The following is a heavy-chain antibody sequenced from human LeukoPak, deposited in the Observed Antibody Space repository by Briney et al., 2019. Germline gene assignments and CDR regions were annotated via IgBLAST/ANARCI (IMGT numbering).Heavy chain of an antibody. D-gene: IGHD6-13*01. V-gene: IGHV4-39*01. CDR3: ARHGIAAAGNIDY. CDR1: GGSISSSSYY. J-gene: IGHJ4*02. Sequence: KASETLSLICTVSGGSISSSSYYWGWIRQPPGKGLEWIGTIYYSGSTYYNPSLKSRVTISVDTSKNQFSLKVSSVTAADTAVYYCARHGIAAAGNIDYWGQGTLVKVSS. CDR2: IYYSGST.